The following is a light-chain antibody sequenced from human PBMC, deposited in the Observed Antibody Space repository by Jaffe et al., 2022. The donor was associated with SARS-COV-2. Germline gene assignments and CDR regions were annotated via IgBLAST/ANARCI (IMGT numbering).Light chain of an antibody. V-gene: IGKV1-5*03. CDR1: QSVSDY. J-gene: IGKJ2*01. Sequence: DMQMTQSPSTLSASVGDRVTITCRASQSVSDYLAWYQQKPGKAPKLLIYKASILESGVPSRFSGVGSGTEFTLTVSSLQPDDFATYYCQQYNFYSTFGQGTKLEIK. CDR3: QQYNFYST. CDR2: KAS.